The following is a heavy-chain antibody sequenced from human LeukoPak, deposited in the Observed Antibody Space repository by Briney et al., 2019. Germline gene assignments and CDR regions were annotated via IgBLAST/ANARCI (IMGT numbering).Heavy chain of an antibody. CDR3: AKSEWYSSGYYSM. CDR1: GFTLSTYA. J-gene: IGHJ4*02. Sequence: GGSLTLSCAASGFTLSTYAMNWVRQAPGKGLEWVSAISGSGGTTYYADSVKGRFTISRDNSKNTLYLQMNSLRAEDTALYYCAKSEWYSSGYYSMWGQGTLVTVSS. D-gene: IGHD6-19*01. V-gene: IGHV3-23*01. CDR2: ISGSGGTT.